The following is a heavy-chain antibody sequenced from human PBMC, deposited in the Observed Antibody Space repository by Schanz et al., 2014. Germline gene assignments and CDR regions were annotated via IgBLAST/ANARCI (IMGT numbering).Heavy chain of an antibody. CDR3: AKVREWWPYYFDY. Sequence: EVQLVESGGGVVQPGRSLRLSCAASGFTFSSYGMHWVRQPPGKGLEWVSAISGNGGSTYFADSVKGRFTISRDNSDNTLFLQMNSLRAEDTAVYYCAKVREWWPYYFDYWGQGTLVTVSS. CDR2: ISGNGGST. J-gene: IGHJ4*02. D-gene: IGHD2-15*01. CDR1: GFTFSSYG. V-gene: IGHV3-23*04.